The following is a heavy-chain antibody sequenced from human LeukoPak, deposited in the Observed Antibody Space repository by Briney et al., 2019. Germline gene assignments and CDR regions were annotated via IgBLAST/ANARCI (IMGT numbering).Heavy chain of an antibody. D-gene: IGHD2-21*02. CDR1: GASVSSYY. CDR2: IYHSGTT. V-gene: IGHV4-59*02. J-gene: IGHJ4*02. Sequence: PSETLSLTCSVSGASVSSYYWSWIRQPPGKGLEWIGYIYHSGTTCHNPSLNSRVTISVDTSKNQFSLKLNSVTAADTAVYYCARDGSHCGGDCLDYWGQGSLVTVSS. CDR3: ARDGSHCGGDCLDY.